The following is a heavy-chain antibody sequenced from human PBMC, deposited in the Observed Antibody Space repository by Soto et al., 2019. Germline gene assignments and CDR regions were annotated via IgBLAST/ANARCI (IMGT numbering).Heavy chain of an antibody. Sequence: EVQLVESGGGLVQPGGSLSLSCADSGFTFSSYSMNWVRQAPGEGPEWVSYFSSSSSTIYYADSVKGRFTISRDNAKNSLYLQMNSLGDEDTAVYYCARDGGSLGYWGQGTLVTVSS. J-gene: IGHJ4*02. CDR3: ARDGGSLGY. D-gene: IGHD1-26*01. CDR2: FSSSSSTI. V-gene: IGHV3-48*02. CDR1: GFTFSSYS.